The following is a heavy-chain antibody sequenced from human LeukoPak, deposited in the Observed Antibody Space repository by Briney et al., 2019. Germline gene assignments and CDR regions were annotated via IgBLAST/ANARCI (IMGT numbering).Heavy chain of an antibody. J-gene: IGHJ3*01. CDR1: GGTFSSYA. Sequence: SVKVSCKASGGTFSSYAISWVRQAPGQGLEWMGGILPIFGTAKYTQKFQGRVTITADESTSSVYMDLSSLMSGDTAVYYCARARGSFPDAFDFWGQGTMVIVSS. CDR2: ILPIFGTA. V-gene: IGHV1-69*13. D-gene: IGHD1-26*01. CDR3: ARARGSFPDAFDF.